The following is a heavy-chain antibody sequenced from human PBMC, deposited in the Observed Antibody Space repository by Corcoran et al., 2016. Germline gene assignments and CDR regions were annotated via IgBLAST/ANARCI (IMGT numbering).Heavy chain of an antibody. CDR3: ARNNYDSSGYGHTGAFDI. D-gene: IGHD3-22*01. CDR2: IYYSGST. J-gene: IGHJ3*02. CDR1: GGSISSYY. V-gene: IGHV4-59*01. Sequence: QVQLQESGPGLVKPSETLSLTCTVSGGSISSYYWSWIRQPPGKGLEWIGYIYYSGSTNYNPSLKSRVTISVDTSKNQFSLKLSSVTAADTAVYYCARNNYDSSGYGHTGAFDIWGQGTMVTVSS.